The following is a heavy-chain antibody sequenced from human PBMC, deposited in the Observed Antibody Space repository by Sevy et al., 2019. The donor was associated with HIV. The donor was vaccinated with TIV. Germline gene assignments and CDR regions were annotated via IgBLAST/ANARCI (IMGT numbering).Heavy chain of an antibody. J-gene: IGHJ2*01. CDR3: VRAGGTFDSYWYFDL. Sequence: GGSLRLSCAASGFTFTDYDMHWVRQGSGRGLEWVSGISRVDDTNYPDFLKGRFTISRENAKKSLFLQINSLRAEDTAVYYCVRAGGTFDSYWYFDLWGRGTLVTVSS. CDR2: ISRVDDT. D-gene: IGHD1-26*01. CDR1: GFTFTDYD. V-gene: IGHV3-13*01.